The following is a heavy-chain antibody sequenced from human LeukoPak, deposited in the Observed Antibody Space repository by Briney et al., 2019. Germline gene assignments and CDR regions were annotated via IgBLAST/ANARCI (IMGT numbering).Heavy chain of an antibody. CDR2: ISSSGSTI. Sequence: PGGSLRLSCAASGFTFSSYEMNWVRQAPGKGLEWVSYISSSGSTIYYADSVKGRFTISRDNAKNSLYLQMNSLRAKDTAVYYCARVGGGGHHDYWGQGTLVTVSS. J-gene: IGHJ4*02. D-gene: IGHD2-15*01. CDR3: ARVGGGGHHDY. CDR1: GFTFSSYE. V-gene: IGHV3-48*03.